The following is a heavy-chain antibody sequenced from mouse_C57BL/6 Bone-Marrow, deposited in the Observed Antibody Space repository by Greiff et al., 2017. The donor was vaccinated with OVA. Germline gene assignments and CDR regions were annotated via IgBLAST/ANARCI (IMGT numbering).Heavy chain of an antibody. CDR3: ARPYDGYSAWFAY. V-gene: IGHV5-12*01. Sequence: DVHLVESGGGLVQPGGSLKLSCAASGFTFSDYYMYWVRQTPEKRLEWVAYISNGGGSTYYPDTVKGRFTISRDNAKNTLYLQMSRLKSEDTAMYYCARPYDGYSAWFAYWGQGTLVTVSA. J-gene: IGHJ3*01. CDR1: GFTFSDYY. D-gene: IGHD2-3*01. CDR2: ISNGGGST.